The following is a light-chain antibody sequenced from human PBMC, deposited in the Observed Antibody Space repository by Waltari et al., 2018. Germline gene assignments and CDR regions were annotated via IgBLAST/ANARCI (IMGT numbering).Light chain of an antibody. Sequence: QSVLTQPPSASGTPGHNVDISCSGDDSKIGRFGVRWYQQLPGTAPSLLIYENSLRPSRVPERFSGSRSGTSASLAITGLRSEDEGAYFCAVWDDDIRGDVFGTGTAVTVL. CDR1: DSKIGRFG. V-gene: IGLV1-47*01. CDR3: AVWDDDIRGDV. J-gene: IGLJ1*01. CDR2: ENS.